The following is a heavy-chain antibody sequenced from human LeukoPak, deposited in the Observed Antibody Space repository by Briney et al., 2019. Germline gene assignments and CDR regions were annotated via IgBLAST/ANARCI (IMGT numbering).Heavy chain of an antibody. D-gene: IGHD1-14*01. Sequence: GSLRLSCEASGFSFSSHAMQWVRQAPGKGLEWVALVWYDGSNTYYADSVQGRFTISRDNSKNTLYLQMNSLRAEDTAIYYCARDTGNHPNNWLDPWGQGTLVTVSS. V-gene: IGHV3-33*01. CDR1: GFSFSSHA. CDR2: VWYDGSNT. J-gene: IGHJ5*02. CDR3: ARDTGNHPNNWLDP.